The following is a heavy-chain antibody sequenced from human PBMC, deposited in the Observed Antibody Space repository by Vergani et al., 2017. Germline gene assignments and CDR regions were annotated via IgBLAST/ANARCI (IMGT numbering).Heavy chain of an antibody. V-gene: IGHV1-46*01. CDR2: INPSGGST. D-gene: IGHD3-3*01. J-gene: IGHJ5*02. Sequence: QVQLVQSGAEVKKPGASVKVSCKASGYTFTSYYMHWVRQAPGKGLEWMGIINPSGGSTSYAQKFQGRVTMTRDTSTSTVYMELSSLRSEDTAVYYCARDANDVLRFLEPPIWFDPWGQGTLVTVSS. CDR3: ARDANDVLRFLEPPIWFDP. CDR1: GYTFTSYY.